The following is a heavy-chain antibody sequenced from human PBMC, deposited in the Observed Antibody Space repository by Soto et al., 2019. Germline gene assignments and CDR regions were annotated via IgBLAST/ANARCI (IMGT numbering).Heavy chain of an antibody. Sequence: GGSLRLSCAASGFTFSGSAMHWVRQASGKGLEWVGRIRSKANSYATAYAASVKGRFTISRDDSKNTAYLQMNSLKTEDTAVYYCTRHVPSSDHYYDSSGYDDAFDIWGQGTMVTVSS. CDR2: IRSKANSYAT. V-gene: IGHV3-73*01. CDR1: GFTFSGSA. D-gene: IGHD3-22*01. J-gene: IGHJ3*02. CDR3: TRHVPSSDHYYDSSGYDDAFDI.